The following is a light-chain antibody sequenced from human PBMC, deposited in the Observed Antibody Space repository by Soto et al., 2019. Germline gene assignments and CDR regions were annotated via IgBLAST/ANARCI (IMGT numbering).Light chain of an antibody. CDR2: DAS. V-gene: IGKV3-11*01. J-gene: IGKJ1*01. CDR3: QQRSHWPPT. CDR1: QSVSSY. Sequence: EIVLTQSPATLSLSPGKRATLSCRASQSVSSYLAWYQQKPGQAPRLLIYDASNRATGIPARFSGSGYGTDFTLTISSLEPEDFAVYYCQQRSHWPPTFGQGTKVEIK.